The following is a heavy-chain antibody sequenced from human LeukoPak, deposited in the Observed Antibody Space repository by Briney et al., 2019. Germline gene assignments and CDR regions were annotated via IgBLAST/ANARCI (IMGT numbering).Heavy chain of an antibody. Sequence: SETLSLTCTVSGGSISSYYWSWIRQPPGKGLEWIGYIYYSGSTNYNPSLKSRVTISVDTSRNQFSLKLSSVTAADTAVYYCARGALLYGSGSFGSSPTMDVWGQGTTVTVSS. CDR1: GGSISSYY. J-gene: IGHJ6*02. CDR3: ARGALLYGSGSFGSSPTMDV. CDR2: IYYSGST. D-gene: IGHD3-10*01. V-gene: IGHV4-59*01.